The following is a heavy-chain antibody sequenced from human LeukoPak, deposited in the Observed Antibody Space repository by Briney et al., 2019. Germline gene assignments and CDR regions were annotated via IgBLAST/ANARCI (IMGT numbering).Heavy chain of an antibody. CDR1: GGSIRSYY. V-gene: IGHV4-59*08. D-gene: IGHD3-22*01. J-gene: IGHJ4*02. Sequence: SETLSLTCTVSGGSIRSYYWSWIRQPPGKGLEWIGYIYYSGSTNHNPSLKSRLTISVDTSKNQFSLKLSSVTAADTAVYYCASLIYDSSGYYFDSWGQGTLVTVSS. CDR2: IYYSGST. CDR3: ASLIYDSSGYYFDS.